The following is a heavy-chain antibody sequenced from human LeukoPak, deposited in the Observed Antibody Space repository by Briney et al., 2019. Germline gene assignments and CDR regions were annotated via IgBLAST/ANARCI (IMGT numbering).Heavy chain of an antibody. J-gene: IGHJ4*02. CDR1: GFTFSSYA. CDR2: ISGSGGST. CDR3: AKAEYYDFWSGSYYFDY. D-gene: IGHD3-3*01. V-gene: IGHV3-23*01. Sequence: PGGSLRLSCAASGFTFSSYAMSWVRQAPGKGLEWVSAISGSGGSTYYADSVKGRFTISRDNSKNRLYLQMNSLRAEDTAVYYCAKAEYYDFWSGSYYFDYWGQGTLVTVSS.